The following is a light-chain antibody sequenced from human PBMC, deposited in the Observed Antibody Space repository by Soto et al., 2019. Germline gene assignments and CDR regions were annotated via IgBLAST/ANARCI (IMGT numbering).Light chain of an antibody. J-gene: IGKJ2*01. CDR3: QQYDKWPQFT. Sequence: DIVMTQSPATLSVSPGERATLSCKASTSVGRNLAWYQQKPGQAPRLLIYGASTRATGIPARFSGSGSGTKFTLTISSLQSEDCAVDYCQQYDKWPQFTLGQGTK. V-gene: IGKV3-15*01. CDR1: TSVGRN. CDR2: GAS.